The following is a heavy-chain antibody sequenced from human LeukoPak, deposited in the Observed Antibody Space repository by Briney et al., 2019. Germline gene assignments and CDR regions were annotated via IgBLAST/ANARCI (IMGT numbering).Heavy chain of an antibody. CDR3: ATAYDSSGYYLDY. J-gene: IGHJ4*02. D-gene: IGHD3-22*01. CDR1: GFTVSSNY. V-gene: IGHV3-53*01. CDR2: IYSGGST. Sequence: GSLRLSCAASGFTVSSNYMSWVRQAPGKGLEWVSVIYSGGSTYYADSVKGRFPISRDNSKNTLYLQMNSLRAEDTAVYYCATAYDSSGYYLDYWGQGTLVTVSS.